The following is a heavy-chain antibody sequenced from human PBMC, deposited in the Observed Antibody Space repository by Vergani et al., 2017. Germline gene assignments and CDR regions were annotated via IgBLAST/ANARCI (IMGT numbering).Heavy chain of an antibody. V-gene: IGHV1-69*12. J-gene: IGHJ6*02. CDR2: IIPIFGTA. D-gene: IGHD2-2*02. Sequence: QVQLVQSGAEVKKPGSSVKVSCKASGGTFSSYAISWVRQAPGQGLEWMGGIIPIFGTANYAQKFQGRVTITADESTSTAYMELSSLSSEDTAVYYCARAGYCSSTSCYTDYYYGMDVWGQGTTVTVSS. CDR1: GGTFSSYA. CDR3: ARAGYCSSTSCYTDYYYGMDV.